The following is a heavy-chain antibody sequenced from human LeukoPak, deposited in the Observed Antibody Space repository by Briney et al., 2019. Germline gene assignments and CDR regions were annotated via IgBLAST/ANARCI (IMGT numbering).Heavy chain of an antibody. J-gene: IGHJ4*02. CDR2: IYYSGST. CDR1: GGSFSGYY. Sequence: SETLSLTCDVYGGSFSGYYWSWIRQPPGKGLEWIGSIYYSGSTYYNPSLKSRVTISVDTSKNQFSLKLSSVTAADTAVYYCARVRLRGTTLDYWGQGTLVTVSS. D-gene: IGHD4-17*01. CDR3: ARVRLRGTTLDY. V-gene: IGHV4-34*01.